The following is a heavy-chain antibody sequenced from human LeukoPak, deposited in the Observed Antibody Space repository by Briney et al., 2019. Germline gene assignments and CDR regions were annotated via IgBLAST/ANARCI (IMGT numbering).Heavy chain of an antibody. CDR3: ARGTEWLRFWYY. CDR1: GYTFTSYD. Sequence: ASVKVSCKASGYTFTSYDINWVRQATGQGLEWMGWMNPNSGNTGYAQKFQGRVTMTRNTSISTAYMELSSLRSEDTAVYYCARGTEWLRFWYYWGLGTLVTVSS. V-gene: IGHV1-8*01. D-gene: IGHD5-12*01. CDR2: MNPNSGNT. J-gene: IGHJ4*02.